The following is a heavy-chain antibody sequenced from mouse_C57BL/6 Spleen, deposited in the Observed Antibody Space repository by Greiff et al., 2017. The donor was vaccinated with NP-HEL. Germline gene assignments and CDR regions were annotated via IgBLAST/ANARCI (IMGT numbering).Heavy chain of an antibody. Sequence: EVKVEESGGGLVQPGGSMKLSCVASGFTFSNYWMNWVRQSPEKGLEWVAQIRLKSDDYTTHYAESVKGRFTISRDDSKSSVYLQIINLRAEESGIYYCAGFYYNWYFEGWGTGTTVTVSS. CDR1: GFTFSNYW. J-gene: IGHJ1*03. CDR2: IRLKSDDYTT. V-gene: IGHV6-3*01. CDR3: AGFYYNWYFEG. D-gene: IGHD2-12*01.